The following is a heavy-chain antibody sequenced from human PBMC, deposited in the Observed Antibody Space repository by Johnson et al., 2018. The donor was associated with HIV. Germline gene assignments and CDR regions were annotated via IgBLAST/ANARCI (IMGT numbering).Heavy chain of an antibody. J-gene: IGHJ3*02. Sequence: VQLVESGGGLVQPGGSLRLSCAASGFTVSNNYMNWVRQAPGKGLEWVSLIYSGGSTYYADSVKGRFTISRDNSKDTLYLEMNSLRAEDTAVYYCARDYETIWGQGTMVTVSS. CDR2: IYSGGST. CDR3: ARDYETI. V-gene: IGHV3-66*02. CDR1: GFTVSNNY. D-gene: IGHD3-16*01.